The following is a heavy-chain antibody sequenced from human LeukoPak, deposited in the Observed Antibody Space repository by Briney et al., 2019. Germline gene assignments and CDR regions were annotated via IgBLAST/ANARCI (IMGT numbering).Heavy chain of an antibody. CDR1: GFTFSNHF. D-gene: IGHD3-9*01. Sequence: GGSLRLSCSTSGFTFSNHFMHWIRQAPGKGLEYVSSIGPNGASTLYADSVKGRFTISRDNSKNALYLQLTSLRLEDTALYYCVKDLTGTWSFDYWGQGTLVTVSS. CDR3: VKDLTGTWSFDY. V-gene: IGHV3-64D*06. CDR2: IGPNGAST. J-gene: IGHJ4*02.